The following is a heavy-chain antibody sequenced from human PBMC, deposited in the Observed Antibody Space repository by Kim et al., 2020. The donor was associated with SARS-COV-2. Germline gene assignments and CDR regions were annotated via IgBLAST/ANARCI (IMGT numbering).Heavy chain of an antibody. J-gene: IGHJ4*02. Sequence: PSLKGRVTMSVDRAKNQFSLKLGSVTAADTAVYYCARGATRWLQLRGFDYWGQGTLVTVSS. V-gene: IGHV4-4*06. D-gene: IGHD5-12*01. CDR3: ARGATRWLQLRGFDY.